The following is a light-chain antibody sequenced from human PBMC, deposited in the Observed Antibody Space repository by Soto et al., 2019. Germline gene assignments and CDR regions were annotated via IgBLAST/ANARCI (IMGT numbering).Light chain of an antibody. V-gene: IGKV3-11*01. CDR1: QSVSSY. Sequence: EIVMTQSPATLSVSRGERATLSCRASQSVSSYLAWYQQKPGQAPRLLIYDASNRATGIPARFSGSGSGTDFTLTISSLEPEDFAVYYCQQRSNWPRTFGQGTKVDIK. CDR3: QQRSNWPRT. J-gene: IGKJ1*01. CDR2: DAS.